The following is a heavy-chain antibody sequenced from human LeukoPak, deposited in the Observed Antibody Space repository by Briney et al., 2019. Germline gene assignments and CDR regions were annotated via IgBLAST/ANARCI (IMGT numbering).Heavy chain of an antibody. J-gene: IGHJ4*02. CDR2: INGNSGTI. CDR3: VRAYSRGYSDDFDY. CDR1: GFTFSDYY. D-gene: IGHD3-22*01. Sequence: GGSLRLSCAASGFTFSDYYMSWFRQAPGKGLEWLSYINGNSGTIYYADSVRGRFTISGDNAKNSVYLQMNSLRGEDTAVYYCVRAYSRGYSDDFDYWGQGTLVTVSS. V-gene: IGHV3-11*01.